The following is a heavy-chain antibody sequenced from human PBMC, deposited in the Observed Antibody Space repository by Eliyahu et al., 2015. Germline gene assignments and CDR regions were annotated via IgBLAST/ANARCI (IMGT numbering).Heavy chain of an antibody. CDR2: ISRSGDTT. V-gene: IGHV3-48*02. J-gene: IGHJ4*02. CDR1: GFPFSCCG. Sequence: VQLVESGGGLVQPGGSLXLXXAXXGFPFSCCGMSWVRQAPGKGLEWVSDISRSGDTTYYADSVKGRFTISRDNAKNSLYLQMNSLRDEDTAVYFCATGWAGNSWYGWGQGALVTVSS. CDR3: ATGWAGNSWYG. D-gene: IGHD6-13*01.